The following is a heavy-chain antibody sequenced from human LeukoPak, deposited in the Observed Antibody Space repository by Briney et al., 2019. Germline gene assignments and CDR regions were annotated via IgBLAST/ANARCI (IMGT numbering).Heavy chain of an antibody. CDR3: GRAGGVFNI. CDR2: ISYDGSNK. Sequence: GRSLRLSCAASGFTFSSYAMHWVRQAPGKGLEWVAVISYDGSNKYYADFVKGRFTISRDNSKNTLYLQMNSLRAEDTAVYYCGRAGGVFNIGGQGKMVPV. V-gene: IGHV3-30-3*01. CDR1: GFTFSSYA. J-gene: IGHJ3*02. D-gene: IGHD2-8*01.